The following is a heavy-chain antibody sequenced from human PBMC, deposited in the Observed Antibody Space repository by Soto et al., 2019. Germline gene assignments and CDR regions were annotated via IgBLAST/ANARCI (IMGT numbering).Heavy chain of an antibody. V-gene: IGHV3-33*01. CDR2: VWSNGNLK. CDR3: ARIQLDTIMALDY. D-gene: IGHD1-1*01. CDR1: GFTFDAYG. J-gene: IGHJ4*02. Sequence: QVQLVESGGGVVQPGGSLRLSCAASGFTFDAYGFHWVRQAPGKGLEWVAVVWSNGNLKYYADSVKGRFTTSRDSSKSALNLQMNSLRADDTAVYYCARIQLDTIMALDYWGQGTLVTVSS.